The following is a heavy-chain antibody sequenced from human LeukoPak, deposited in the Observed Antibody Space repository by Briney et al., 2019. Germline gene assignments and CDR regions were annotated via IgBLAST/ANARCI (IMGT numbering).Heavy chain of an antibody. CDR1: GFTFSSYA. CDR3: TADLSDSAGYSFDY. Sequence: PGGSLRLSCAASGFTFSSYAMTWVRQAPGKGLEWVGRIKTKNEGGTTDYAAPAKGRFTISRDDSKSTLYLQMNSLKTEDTAVYYCTADLSDSAGYSFDYWAREPWSPSPQ. D-gene: IGHD3-22*01. CDR2: IKTKNEGGTT. V-gene: IGHV3-15*01. J-gene: IGHJ4*02.